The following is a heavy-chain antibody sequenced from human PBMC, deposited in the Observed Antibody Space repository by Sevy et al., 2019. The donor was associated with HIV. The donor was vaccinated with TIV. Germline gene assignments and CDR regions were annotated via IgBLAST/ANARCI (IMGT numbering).Heavy chain of an antibody. CDR3: ARRYSGSGSYRGLKRGVYYYYAMDL. CDR1: GFTFSTYT. V-gene: IGHV3-30*04. Sequence: GGSLRLSCAASGFTFSTYTLHWVRQAPGRGLEWLAVISSDGSNKYYTDSVKGRFTISRENSKNTLNLQMNSLRAEDTVVYYCARRYSGSGSYRGLKRGVYYYYAMDLWGQGTTVTVSS. J-gene: IGHJ6*02. D-gene: IGHD3-10*01. CDR2: ISSDGSNK.